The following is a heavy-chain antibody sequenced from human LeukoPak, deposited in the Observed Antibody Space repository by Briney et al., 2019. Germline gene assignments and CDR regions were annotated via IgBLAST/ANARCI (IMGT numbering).Heavy chain of an antibody. Sequence: GGSLRLSCAASGFTFSSYNMNWVRQAPGKGLEWVSSITSSSSYIYYADSVKGRFTISRDNATNSLYLQMDSLRVEDTAEYYCARDPYSGNYGAYYYYYMDVWGKGTTVTVSS. CDR3: ARDPYSGNYGAYYYYYMDV. CDR1: GFTFSSYN. V-gene: IGHV3-21*06. CDR2: ITSSSSYI. J-gene: IGHJ6*03. D-gene: IGHD1-26*01.